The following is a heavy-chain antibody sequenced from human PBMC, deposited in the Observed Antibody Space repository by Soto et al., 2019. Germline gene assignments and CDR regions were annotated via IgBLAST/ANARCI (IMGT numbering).Heavy chain of an antibody. Sequence: SETLSLTCTVSGGSFSSDPYYWGWIRQLPGKGLEWIAYVYYSGNTYYNPSLKSRLSISVDRSKNQFSLKLSSVTAADTAVYYCARDRGLGSGWYGWFVPWGQGTLVTVSS. CDR2: VYYSGNT. J-gene: IGHJ5*02. D-gene: IGHD6-19*01. V-gene: IGHV4-31*03. CDR3: ARDRGLGSGWYGWFVP. CDR1: GGSFSSDPYY.